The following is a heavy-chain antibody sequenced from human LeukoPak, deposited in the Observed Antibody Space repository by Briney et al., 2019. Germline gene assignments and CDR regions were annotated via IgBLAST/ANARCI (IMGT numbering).Heavy chain of an antibody. Sequence: GGSLRLSCAASGFTFSSYAMSWVRQAPGRGLEWVSAISGSGGSTYYADSVKGRFTISRDNSENTLFLQMNSLRAEDTAVYYCAKWVRSGSYYFDSWGQGTLVTVSS. J-gene: IGHJ4*02. V-gene: IGHV3-23*01. D-gene: IGHD1-26*01. CDR3: AKWVRSGSYYFDS. CDR2: ISGSGGST. CDR1: GFTFSSYA.